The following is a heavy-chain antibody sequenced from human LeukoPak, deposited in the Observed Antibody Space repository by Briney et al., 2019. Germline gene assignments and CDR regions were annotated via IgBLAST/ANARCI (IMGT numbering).Heavy chain of an antibody. D-gene: IGHD5-18*01. J-gene: IGHJ4*02. CDR1: GFTFSSYS. CDR3: ARDNGYSYGFDFDY. V-gene: IGHV3-21*01. CDR2: ISSSSSYI. Sequence: GGSLRLSCAASGFTFSSYSMNWVRQAPGKGLEWVSSISSSSSYIYYADSVKGRFTISRDNAKNSLYLQMNSLRAEDTAVYYCARDNGYSYGFDFDYWGQGTLVTVSS.